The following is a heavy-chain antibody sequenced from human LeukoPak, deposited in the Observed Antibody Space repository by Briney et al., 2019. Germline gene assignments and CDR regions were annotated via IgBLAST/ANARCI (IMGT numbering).Heavy chain of an antibody. V-gene: IGHV3-48*03. J-gene: IGHJ6*04. CDR1: GFTFSSYE. CDR3: ARDWNYYYYGMDV. D-gene: IGHD1-1*01. CDR2: ISSSGSTI. Sequence: GGSLRLSCAASGFTFSSYEMNWVRQAPGKGLEWVSYISSSGSTIYYADSVKGRFTISRDNAKNSLYLQMNSLRAEDTAVYYCARDWNYYYYGMDVWGKGTTVTVSS.